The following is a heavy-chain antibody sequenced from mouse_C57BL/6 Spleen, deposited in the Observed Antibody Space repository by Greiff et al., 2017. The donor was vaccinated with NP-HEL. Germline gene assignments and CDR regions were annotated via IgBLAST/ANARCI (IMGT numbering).Heavy chain of an antibody. V-gene: IGHV1-64*01. Sequence: QVQLQQPGAELVKPGASVKLSCKASGYTFTSYWMHWVKQRPGQGLEWIGMIHPNSGSTNYNEKFKSKATLTVDKSSSTAYMQLSSLTSEDAAVYYCARYPYYDYDLYYAMDDWGQGTSVTVSS. CDR2: IHPNSGST. CDR1: GYTFTSYW. J-gene: IGHJ4*01. D-gene: IGHD2-4*01. CDR3: ARYPYYDYDLYYAMDD.